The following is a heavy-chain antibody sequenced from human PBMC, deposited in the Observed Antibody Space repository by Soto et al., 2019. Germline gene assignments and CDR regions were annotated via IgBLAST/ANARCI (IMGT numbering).Heavy chain of an antibody. CDR2: ISYGGGTT. CDR1: EFTFSNYA. J-gene: IGHJ4*02. CDR3: TTDPVTMIVVVPSPG. V-gene: IGHV3-23*01. Sequence: PGGSLRLSCAASEFTFSNYAMSWVRQAPGKGLEWVSAISYGGGTTYYADSVKGRFTISRDDSKNTLYLQMNSLKTEDTAVYYCTTDPVTMIVVVPSPGWGQGTLVTVSS. D-gene: IGHD3-22*01.